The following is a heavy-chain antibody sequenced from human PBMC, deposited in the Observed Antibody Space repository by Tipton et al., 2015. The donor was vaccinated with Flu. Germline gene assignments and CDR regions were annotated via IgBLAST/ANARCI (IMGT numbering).Heavy chain of an antibody. D-gene: IGHD1-7*01. CDR2: IRFDGSNK. J-gene: IGHJ4*02. Sequence: SLRLSCAVSGFSFSNYAMHWVRQAPGKGLEWVAFIRFDGSNKNYTDSVKGRFTISRDNSKNTVYLQMNSLRVEDTAMYYCARDSYNWNYINGGDFWGQGTLVTVSS. V-gene: IGHV3-30*02. CDR1: GFSFSNYA. CDR3: ARDSYNWNYINGGDF.